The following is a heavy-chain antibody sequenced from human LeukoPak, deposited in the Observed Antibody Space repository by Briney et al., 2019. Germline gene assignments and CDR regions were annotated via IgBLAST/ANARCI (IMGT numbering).Heavy chain of an antibody. CDR3: AKDSSHYYYYGMDV. D-gene: IGHD6-13*01. CDR2: ISYDGSNK. J-gene: IGHJ6*02. CDR1: GFTFSSYA. Sequence: GGSLRLSCAASGFTFSSYAMHWVRQAPGKGLEWVAVISYDGSNKYYADSVKGRFTISRDNSKNTLYLQMNSLRAEDTAVYYCAKDSSHYYYYGMDVWGQGTTVTVSS. V-gene: IGHV3-30-3*01.